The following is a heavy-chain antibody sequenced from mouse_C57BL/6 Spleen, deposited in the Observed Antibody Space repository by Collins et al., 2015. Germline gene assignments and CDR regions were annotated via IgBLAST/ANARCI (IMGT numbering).Heavy chain of an antibody. CDR2: IDPETVIT. CDR1: GYTFTDYE. J-gene: IGHJ2*01. CDR3: TRSEVFYYGRSPYYFDH. V-gene: IGHV1-15*01. D-gene: IGHD1-1*01. Sequence: QVQLQQSGAELVRPVASVTLSCKASGYTFTDYEMHWVKQTPVHGLEWIGAIDPETVITAYNQKFKGKAILTADKSSSTAYMELRSLTSEDSAVYHCTRSEVFYYGRSPYYFDHWGQGTTLTVSS.